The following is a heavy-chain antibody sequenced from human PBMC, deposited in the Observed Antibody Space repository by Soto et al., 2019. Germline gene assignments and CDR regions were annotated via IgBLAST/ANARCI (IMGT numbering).Heavy chain of an antibody. D-gene: IGHD2-15*01. CDR3: ARQRYCSGGSCYSRWFDP. Sequence: PGESLKISCKGSGYSFTSYWIGWARQMPGKGLEWMGIIYPGDSDTRYSPSFQGQVTISADKSISTAYLQWSSLKASDTAMYYCARQRYCSGGSCYSRWFDPWGQGTLVTVSS. CDR2: IYPGDSDT. V-gene: IGHV5-51*01. J-gene: IGHJ5*02. CDR1: GYSFTSYW.